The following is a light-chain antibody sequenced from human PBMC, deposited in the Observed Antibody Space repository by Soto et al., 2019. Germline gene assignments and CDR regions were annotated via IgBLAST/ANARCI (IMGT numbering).Light chain of an antibody. V-gene: IGKV1-5*01. CDR2: DAS. CDR1: QSISSW. CDR3: HQYNNWPPWT. Sequence: DIQMTLSPSTLSASVGDRVTITCRASQSISSWLAWYQQKPGKAPKLLIYDASTRSTGIPARFSGSGSGTEFTLTISSLQSEDFAVYYCHQYNNWPPWTFGQGTKVDIK. J-gene: IGKJ1*01.